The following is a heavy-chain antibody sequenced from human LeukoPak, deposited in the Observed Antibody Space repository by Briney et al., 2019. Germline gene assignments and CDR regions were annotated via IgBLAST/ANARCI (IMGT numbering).Heavy chain of an antibody. V-gene: IGHV3-23*01. J-gene: IGHJ3*02. Sequence: GGSLRLSCAASGFTFSSYTMSWVRQAPGKGLEWVSAISGSGGSTYYADSVKGRFTISRDNSKNTLYLQMNSLRAEDTAVYYCAKDPTIFGVVISIWGQGTMVTVSS. D-gene: IGHD3-3*01. CDR2: ISGSGGST. CDR1: GFTFSSYT. CDR3: AKDPTIFGVVISI.